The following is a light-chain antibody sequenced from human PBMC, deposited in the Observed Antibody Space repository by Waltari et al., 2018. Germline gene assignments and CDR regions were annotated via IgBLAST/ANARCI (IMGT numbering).Light chain of an antibody. CDR1: KSDVGAYDS. J-gene: IGLJ2*01. Sequence: QSVLTQPRSVSGSRGQSVTISCPGNKSDVGAYDSVSWYQHHPGKVPKLMIYDVRRRPSGVPPRFSGSKSGNSASLTISGLQTEDEADYYCCSYAGNYIMIFGGGTKVTVL. V-gene: IGLV2-11*01. CDR2: DVR. CDR3: CSYAGNYIMI.